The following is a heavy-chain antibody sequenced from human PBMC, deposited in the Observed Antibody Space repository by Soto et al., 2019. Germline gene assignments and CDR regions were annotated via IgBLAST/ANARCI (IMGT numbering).Heavy chain of an antibody. Sequence: SETLSLTCTVSGGSISSYYWSWIRQPPGKGLEWIGYIYYSGSTNYNPSLKSRVTISVDTSKNQFSLKLSSVTAADTAVYYCARDLGGGYIWGSYPPFGAFDIWGQGTMVTVSS. CDR2: IYYSGST. CDR3: ARDLGGGYIWGSYPPFGAFDI. J-gene: IGHJ3*02. CDR1: GGSISSYY. V-gene: IGHV4-59*01. D-gene: IGHD3-16*02.